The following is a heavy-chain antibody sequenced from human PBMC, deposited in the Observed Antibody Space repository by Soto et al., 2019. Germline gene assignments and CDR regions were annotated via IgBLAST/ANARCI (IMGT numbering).Heavy chain of an antibody. J-gene: IGHJ6*02. D-gene: IGHD1-26*01. Sequence: QVQLVESGGGVVQPGRSLRLSCAASGFTFSSYGMHWVRQAPGKGLEWVAVISYDGSNKYYADSVKGRVTISRDNSKNSVDQQMTSLRAEDMAVYYCAKNMRRSYYVRPTPTYYYYGMDFGGQGTTVTVSS. CDR3: AKNMRRSYYVRPTPTYYYYGMDF. CDR1: GFTFSSYG. CDR2: ISYDGSNK. V-gene: IGHV3-30*18.